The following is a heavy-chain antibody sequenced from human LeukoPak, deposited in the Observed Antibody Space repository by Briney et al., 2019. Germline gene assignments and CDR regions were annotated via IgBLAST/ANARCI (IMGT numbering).Heavy chain of an antibody. Sequence: ASVKVSCKASGYTLTSYAMHWVRQAPGQRLEWMGWINAGNGNTKYSQKFQGRVTITRDTSASTAYMELSSLRSEDTAVYYCARDHYDFWSGYYTTPLSYNWFDPWGQGTLVTVSS. CDR3: ARDHYDFWSGYYTTPLSYNWFDP. CDR1: GYTLTSYA. D-gene: IGHD3-3*01. CDR2: INAGNGNT. J-gene: IGHJ5*02. V-gene: IGHV1-3*01.